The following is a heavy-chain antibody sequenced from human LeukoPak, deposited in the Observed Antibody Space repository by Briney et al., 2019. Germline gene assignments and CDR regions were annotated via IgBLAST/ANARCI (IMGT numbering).Heavy chain of an antibody. D-gene: IGHD3-16*01. CDR1: GGSISSGDYY. CDR3: ARVGGYDAFDI. Sequence: PSETLSLTCTVSGGSISSGDYYWSWIRQPPGKGLEWIGYIYYSGSTYYNPSLKSRVTISVDTSKNQFSLKLSSVTAADTAVYYCARVGGYDAFDIWGQGTMVTVSS. V-gene: IGHV4-30-4*01. J-gene: IGHJ3*02. CDR2: IYYSGST.